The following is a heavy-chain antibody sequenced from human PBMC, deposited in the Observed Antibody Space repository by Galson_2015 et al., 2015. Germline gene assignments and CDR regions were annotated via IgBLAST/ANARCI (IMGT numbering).Heavy chain of an antibody. Sequence: SLRLSCAASGFTVSSNYMSWVRQAPGKGLEWVSVIYSGGSTYYADSVKGRFTISRDNSKNTLYLQMNSLRAEDTAVYYCARDGYYDFWSGSPPDAFDIWGQGTMVTVSS. J-gene: IGHJ3*02. CDR3: ARDGYYDFWSGSPPDAFDI. CDR2: IYSGGST. CDR1: GFTVSSNY. V-gene: IGHV3-53*01. D-gene: IGHD3-3*01.